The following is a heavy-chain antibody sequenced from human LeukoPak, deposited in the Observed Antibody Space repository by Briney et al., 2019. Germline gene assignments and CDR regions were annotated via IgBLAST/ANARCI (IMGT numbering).Heavy chain of an antibody. J-gene: IGHJ6*02. D-gene: IGHD6-13*01. CDR2: INQDGDEK. CDR1: GFTFRTYW. Sequence: GGSLRLSCTASGFTFRTYWMNWVRQAPGEGLEWVAKINQDGDEKYYVGSVQGRFTISRDNANASVFLKLSSLRAEDTGVYYCARAEVEGSWSTFHYFYGMDVWGQGTTVTVSS. V-gene: IGHV3-7*01. CDR3: ARAEVEGSWSTFHYFYGMDV.